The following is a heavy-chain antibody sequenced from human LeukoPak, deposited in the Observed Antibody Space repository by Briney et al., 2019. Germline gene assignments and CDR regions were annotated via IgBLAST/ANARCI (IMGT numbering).Heavy chain of an antibody. CDR2: IYTSGST. CDR3: ARDSDSVSYEGHNWFDP. Sequence: SETLSLTCTVSGGSISSYYWSWIRQPAGKGLEWIGRIYTSGSTNYNPSLKSRVTMSVDTSKNQFSLKLSSVTAADTAVYYCARDSDSVSYEGHNWFDPWGQGTLVTVSS. V-gene: IGHV4-4*07. J-gene: IGHJ5*02. D-gene: IGHD1-26*01. CDR1: GGSISSYY.